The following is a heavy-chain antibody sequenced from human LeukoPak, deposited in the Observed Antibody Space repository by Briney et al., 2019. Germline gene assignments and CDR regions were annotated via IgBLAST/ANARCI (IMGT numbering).Heavy chain of an antibody. CDR2: IYSGGST. CDR1: GFTVSSNY. J-gene: IGHJ4*02. Sequence: PGGSLRLSCAASGFTVSSNYMSWVRQAPGKGLEWVSVIYSGGSTYYADSVKGRFTISRDNSKNTLYLQMNSLRAEDTAVYYCAKHLASVYYYDSTFDYWGQGTLVTVSS. V-gene: IGHV3-66*04. CDR3: AKHLASVYYYDSTFDY. D-gene: IGHD3-22*01.